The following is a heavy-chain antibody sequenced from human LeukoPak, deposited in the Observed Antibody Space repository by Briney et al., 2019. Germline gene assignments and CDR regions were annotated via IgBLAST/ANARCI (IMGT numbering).Heavy chain of an antibody. J-gene: IGHJ6*03. Sequence: SETLSLTCTVSGGSISSYYWSWIRQPAGKGLEWIGRIYTSGSTNYNPSLKSRVTMSVDTSKNQFSLKLSSVTAADTAVYYCAREEGALDNVSQGDYYYYMDVWGKGTTVTVSS. CDR3: AREEGALDNVSQGDYYYYMDV. CDR1: GGSISSYY. V-gene: IGHV4-4*07. D-gene: IGHD3-16*01. CDR2: IYTSGST.